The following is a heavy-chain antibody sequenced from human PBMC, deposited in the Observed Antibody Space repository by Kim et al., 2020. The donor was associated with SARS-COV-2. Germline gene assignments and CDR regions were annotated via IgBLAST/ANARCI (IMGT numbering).Heavy chain of an antibody. CDR2: ISYDGSNE. CDR1: GFSFNNSP. J-gene: IGHJ6*02. V-gene: IGHV3-30-3*01. Sequence: GVSLRLSCAASGFSFNNSPMHWVRQAPGKGLEWVTFISYDGSNEFYAESVKGRFTISRDNSKNTLYVQMNSLRSEDTAIYYCARDYCSSNSCYIDVWGPGTAVTVSS. CDR3: ARDYCSSNSCYIDV. D-gene: IGHD2-2*01.